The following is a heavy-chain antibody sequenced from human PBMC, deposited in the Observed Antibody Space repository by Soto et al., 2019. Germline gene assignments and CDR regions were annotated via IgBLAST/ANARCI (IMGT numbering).Heavy chain of an antibody. V-gene: IGHV4-59*11. J-gene: IGHJ4*02. CDR3: ARADPDASVGY. D-gene: IGHD3-16*01. CDR2: ISYSGST. Sequence: PSETLSLTCTVSGASMSSHYWTWLRQSPGKGLEWIGYISYSGSTYYNPSHKSRVTISADTSPNQFSLKLSAVISADTAVYYCARADPDASVGYWGQGTLVTVSS. CDR1: GASMSSHY.